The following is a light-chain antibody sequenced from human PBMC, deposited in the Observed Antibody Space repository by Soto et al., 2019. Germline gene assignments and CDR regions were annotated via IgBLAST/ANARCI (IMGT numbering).Light chain of an antibody. J-gene: IGKJ2*01. Sequence: EIVLTQSPATVPLSPGESATLSCRASQNIHSFLAWYQQRPGQAPRLLIYDASFRATAIPARFNGSGSGTDFTLTITRLEPEDFAVYVCQQRLFWPLFTFGQGTRLEIK. V-gene: IGKV3-11*01. CDR2: DAS. CDR1: QNIHSF. CDR3: QQRLFWPLFT.